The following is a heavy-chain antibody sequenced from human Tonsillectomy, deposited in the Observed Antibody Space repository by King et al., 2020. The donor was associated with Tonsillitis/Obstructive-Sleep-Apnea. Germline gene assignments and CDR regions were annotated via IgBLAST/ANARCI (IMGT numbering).Heavy chain of an antibody. CDR1: GYSFTNYW. V-gene: IGHV5-51*01. Sequence: QLVQSEAEVKKPGESLKISCKGSGYSFTNYWIGWVRQMPGKGLQWMGIIHPDDSDTRYSPSFQGQVTISADKSISTAYLQSSSLKASDTAMYYCARHRAGFTDFDYWGQGTLVTVSS. D-gene: IGHD3-16*01. CDR2: IHPDDSDT. J-gene: IGHJ4*02. CDR3: ARHRAGFTDFDY.